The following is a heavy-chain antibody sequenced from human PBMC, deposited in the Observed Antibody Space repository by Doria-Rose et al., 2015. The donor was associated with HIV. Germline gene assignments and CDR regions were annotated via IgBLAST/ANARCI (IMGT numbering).Heavy chain of an antibody. Sequence: QVQLQESGPGLVKPSETLSLTCSVSGGSISHYYWSWIRQPPGTGLEYIGDSFYTGSTIYSPSLMSRVSISIDTSKNKYSLRLSSVTAADTTVYYCARVLSGTYDYWGQGTLVTVSS. V-gene: IGHV4-59*01. J-gene: IGHJ4*02. CDR3: ARVLSGTYDY. D-gene: IGHD1-26*01. CDR1: GGSISHYY. CDR2: SFYTGST.